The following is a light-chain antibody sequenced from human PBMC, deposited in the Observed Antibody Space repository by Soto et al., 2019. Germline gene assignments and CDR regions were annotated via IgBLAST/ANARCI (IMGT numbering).Light chain of an antibody. V-gene: IGKV3-20*01. J-gene: IGKJ4*01. CDR1: QSVGSTY. CDR3: QQYGSSPLLT. CDR2: GAS. Sequence: DIVLTQSPGTLSLSPGERATLSCRASQSVGSTYLAWYQQKPGQAPWLVIYGASRRATGIPDRFSGSGSGTDFTLTISSLEPEDFAVYYCQQYGSSPLLTFGGGTKVEIK.